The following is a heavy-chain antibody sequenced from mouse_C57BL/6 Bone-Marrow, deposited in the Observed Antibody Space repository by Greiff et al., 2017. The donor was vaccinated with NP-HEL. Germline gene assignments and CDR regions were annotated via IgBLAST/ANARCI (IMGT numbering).Heavy chain of an antibody. V-gene: IGHV7-1*01. CDR1: GFTFSDFY. CDR2: SRNKANDYTT. J-gene: IGHJ4*01. CDR3: ARDAFGDDGPYYAMDY. Sequence: EVKVVESGGGLVQSGRSLRLSCATSGFTFSDFYMEWVRQAPGKGLEWIAASRNKANDYTTEYSASVKGRFISSRDTSQSILYLQMNALRAEDTAIYYCARDAFGDDGPYYAMDYWGQGTSVTVSS. D-gene: IGHD2-3*01.